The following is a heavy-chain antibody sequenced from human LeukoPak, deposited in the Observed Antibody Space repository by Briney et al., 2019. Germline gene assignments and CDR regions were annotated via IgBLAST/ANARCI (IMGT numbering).Heavy chain of an antibody. V-gene: IGHV1-8*01. J-gene: IGHJ4*02. CDR1: GYTFTSYD. D-gene: IGHD3-9*01. CDR2: MNHNSGNT. CDR3: ARGDILTGNHNDY. Sequence: GASVKVSCKASGYTFTSYDINWVRQATGQRLEWMGWMNHNSGNTGYAQKFQGSVTMTRNTSISTAYMELSSLRSEDTAVYYCARGDILTGNHNDYWGQGTLVTVSS.